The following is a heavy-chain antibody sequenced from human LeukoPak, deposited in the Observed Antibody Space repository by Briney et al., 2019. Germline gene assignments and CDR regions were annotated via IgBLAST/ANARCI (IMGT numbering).Heavy chain of an antibody. CDR2: ISSGSSAI. D-gene: IGHD3-10*01. CDR3: ARGGGWFGELSNFDY. V-gene: IGHV3-48*02. Sequence: GGSLRLSCAASGFTFSASNMNWVRQAPEKGLEWVSSISSGSSAIYYADSVRGRFTISRDNAKKSLYLQMNSLRDEDTAVYYCARGGGWFGELSNFDYWGQGTLVTVSS. CDR1: GFTFSASN. J-gene: IGHJ4*02.